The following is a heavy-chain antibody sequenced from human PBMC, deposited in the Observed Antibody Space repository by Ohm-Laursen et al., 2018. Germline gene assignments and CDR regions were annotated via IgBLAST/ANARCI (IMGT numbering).Heavy chain of an antibody. Sequence: SLRLSCAASGFTFRNSWMTWVRQSPGKGLEWVANIKGDGTETYYVDSVKGRFTISRDNAKNSLYLQISSLRAEDTAVYYCVRVFRSGDLLRGQGTLVTVSS. CDR3: VRVFRSGDLL. CDR2: IKGDGTET. CDR1: GFTFRNSW. J-gene: IGHJ4*02. D-gene: IGHD3-16*01. V-gene: IGHV3-7*01.